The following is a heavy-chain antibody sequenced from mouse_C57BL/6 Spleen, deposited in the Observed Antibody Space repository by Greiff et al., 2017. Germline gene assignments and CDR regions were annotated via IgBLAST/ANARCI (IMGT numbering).Heavy chain of an antibody. Sequence: VQLKQSGTVLARPGASVKMSCKTSGYTFTSYWMHWVKQRPGQGLEWIGAIYPGNSDTSYNQKFKGKAKLTAVTSASTAYMELSSLTNEDSAVYYCTEIYYDYDEGYFDVWGTGTTVTVSS. D-gene: IGHD2-4*01. CDR2: IYPGNSDT. CDR1: GYTFTSYW. J-gene: IGHJ1*03. V-gene: IGHV1-5*01. CDR3: TEIYYDYDEGYFDV.